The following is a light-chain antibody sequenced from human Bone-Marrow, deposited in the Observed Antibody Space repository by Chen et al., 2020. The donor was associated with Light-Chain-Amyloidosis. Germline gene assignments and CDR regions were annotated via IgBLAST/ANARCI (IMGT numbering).Light chain of an antibody. CDR3: QVWDRSSDRPV. J-gene: IGLJ3*02. CDR1: NIGSTS. CDR2: DDS. Sequence: SYVLTQPSSVSVAPGQTATIACGGNNIGSTSVHWYQQTPGQAPLLVVYDDSDRPSGIPERLSGSNSGHTATLTISRVEAGDDADYYCQVWDRSSDRPVFGGGTKLTVL. V-gene: IGLV3-21*02.